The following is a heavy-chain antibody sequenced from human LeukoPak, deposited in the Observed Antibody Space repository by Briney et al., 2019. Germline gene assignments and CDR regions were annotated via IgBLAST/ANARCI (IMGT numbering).Heavy chain of an antibody. J-gene: IGHJ3*02. CDR3: ARYPDYYDSSGHFYVEAFHI. D-gene: IGHD3-22*01. Sequence: PSETLSLTCTVSGGSISSSSYYWGWIRQPPGKGLEWIGSVYYSGSTYYNPSLKSRVTISVDTSKNQYSLTLSSVTAADTAVFYCARYPDYYDSSGHFYVEAFHIWGQGTMVTVSS. CDR2: VYYSGST. V-gene: IGHV4-39*01. CDR1: GGSISSSSYY.